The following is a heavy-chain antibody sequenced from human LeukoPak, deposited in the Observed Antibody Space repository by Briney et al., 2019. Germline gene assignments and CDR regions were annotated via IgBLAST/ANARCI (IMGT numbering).Heavy chain of an antibody. D-gene: IGHD3-3*01. J-gene: IGHJ6*03. V-gene: IGHV4-61*02. CDR2: IYTSGIT. CDR3: ARDPISGRYHYYMDV. CDR1: GGSISSGSFY. Sequence: SETLSLTCTVSGGSISSGSFYWGWIRQPAGKGLEWIGRIYTSGITNYNPSLKSRVTMSVDTSKNQFSLKLNSLTAADTAVYYCARDPISGRYHYYMDVWGKGTTVTVSS.